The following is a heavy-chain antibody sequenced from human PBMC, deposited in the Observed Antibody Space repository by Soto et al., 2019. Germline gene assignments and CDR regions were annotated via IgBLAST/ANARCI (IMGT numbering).Heavy chain of an antibody. Sequence: GASVKVSCKASGGTFSSYTISWVRQAPGQGLEWMGRIIPILGIANYAQKFQGRVTITADKSTSTAYMELSSLRSEDTAVYYCAIDYYARPSYFDYWGQGTLVSVSS. V-gene: IGHV1-69*04. D-gene: IGHD3-10*01. J-gene: IGHJ4*02. CDR1: GGTFSSYT. CDR3: AIDYYARPSYFDY. CDR2: IIPILGIA.